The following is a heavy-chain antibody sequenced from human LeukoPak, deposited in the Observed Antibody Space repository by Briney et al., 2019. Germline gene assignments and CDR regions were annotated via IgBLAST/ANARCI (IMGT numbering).Heavy chain of an antibody. CDR1: EFTFSDYY. CDR2: ISYSGDTK. J-gene: IGHJ2*01. V-gene: IGHV3-11*04. Sequence: GGSLRLSCAASEFTFSDYYMSWIRQAPGKGLEWVSYISYSGDTKYYADSVKGRFTVARDNSKNTLYLQMNNLRAGDTAVYYCARGRLSGSGSYLWYFDLWGRGTLVTVSS. CDR3: ARGRLSGSGSYLWYFDL. D-gene: IGHD3-10*01.